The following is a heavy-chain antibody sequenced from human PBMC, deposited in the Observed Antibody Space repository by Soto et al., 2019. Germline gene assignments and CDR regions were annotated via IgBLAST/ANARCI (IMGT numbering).Heavy chain of an antibody. CDR3: ARDVGYHYDGSPSGQFDF. CDR1: GGSFSGYY. V-gene: IGHV4-34*01. CDR2: ISHSGST. J-gene: IGHJ4*02. D-gene: IGHD3-22*01. Sequence: PSETLSLTCAVYGGSFSGYYWSWIRQPPGKGLEWIGEISHSGSTNYNPSLKSRVTISVDKSKNQFSLKLSSVTAADTAVYYCARDVGYHYDGSPSGQFDFWGQGTLVTVSS.